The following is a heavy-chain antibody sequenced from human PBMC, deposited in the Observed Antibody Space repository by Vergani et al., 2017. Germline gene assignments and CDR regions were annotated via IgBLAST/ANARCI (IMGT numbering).Heavy chain of an antibody. CDR3: ATIGYRRWGYYFDY. V-gene: IGHV4-39*01. D-gene: IGHD2-2*02. CDR2: IYYSGST. Sequence: QVQLLEPGPGLLKPPETLSLTCTLSGGSISSSSHFWGWLRQTPGKGLEWIGSIYYSGSTYYNPSLKSRVSISVDTSKIQFSLKLSSVTAADSAVYYCATIGYRRWGYYFDYWGQGTLVTVSS. CDR1: GGSISSSSHF. J-gene: IGHJ4*02.